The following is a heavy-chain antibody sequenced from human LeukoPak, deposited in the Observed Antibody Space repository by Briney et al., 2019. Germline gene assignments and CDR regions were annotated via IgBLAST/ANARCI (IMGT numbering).Heavy chain of an antibody. CDR2: IYSGGST. CDR3: ARDRITMVRGVIISYFDY. V-gene: IGHV3-66*01. Sequence: TGGSLRLSCAASGFTFDDYGMSWVRQAPGKGLEWVSVIYSGGSTYYADSVKGRFTISRDNSKNTLYLQMNSLRAEDTAVHYCARDRITMVRGVIISYFDYWGQGTLVTVSS. D-gene: IGHD3-10*01. J-gene: IGHJ4*02. CDR1: GFTFDDYG.